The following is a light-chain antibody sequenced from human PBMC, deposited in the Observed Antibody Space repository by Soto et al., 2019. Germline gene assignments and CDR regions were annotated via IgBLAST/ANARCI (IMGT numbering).Light chain of an antibody. CDR1: QNILTF. CDR3: QQSYRKPAS. Sequence: EIQMTQSPSSLSASIGDRITITCRASQNILTFLNRYQQRSGKAPKLLVVAASTLETGVPSKFIVSSPASEFSLTITGLHPEDVPTYYCQQSYRKPASFGQGTKLDIK. V-gene: IGKV1-39*01. J-gene: IGKJ2*01. CDR2: AAS.